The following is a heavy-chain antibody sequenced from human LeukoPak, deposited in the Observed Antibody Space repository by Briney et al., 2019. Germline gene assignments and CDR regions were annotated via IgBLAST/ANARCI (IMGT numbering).Heavy chain of an antibody. Sequence: GGSLRLSCAASGFTFSDYYMSWIRQAPGKGLEWVSGINGNGGSTNYADSVKGRFTISRDNAKNSLYLQMNSLRVEDTALYYCARGQLDFDYWGQGTVVTVSS. CDR3: ARGQLDFDY. J-gene: IGHJ4*02. CDR1: GFTFSDYY. CDR2: INGNGGST. D-gene: IGHD1-1*01. V-gene: IGHV3-20*04.